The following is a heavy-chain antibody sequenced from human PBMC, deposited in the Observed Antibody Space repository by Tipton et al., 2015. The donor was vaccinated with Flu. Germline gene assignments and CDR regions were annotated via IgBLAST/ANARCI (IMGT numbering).Heavy chain of an antibody. Sequence: QSGAEVKKPGASVKVSCKASGYTFTSYGISWVRQAPGQGLEWMGWISAYNGNTNYAQKLQGRVTMTTDTSTSTAYMELRSLRYDDTAVYYCASGRLHDPAYNYGMDVWGQGTTVTVSS. J-gene: IGHJ6*02. CDR3: ASGRLHDPAYNYGMDV. CDR2: ISAYNGNT. D-gene: IGHD6-25*01. V-gene: IGHV1-18*01. CDR1: GYTFTSYG.